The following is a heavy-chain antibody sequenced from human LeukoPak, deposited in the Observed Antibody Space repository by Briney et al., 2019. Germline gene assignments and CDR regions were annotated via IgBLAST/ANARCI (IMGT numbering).Heavy chain of an antibody. J-gene: IGHJ6*02. D-gene: IGHD3-16*01. V-gene: IGHV3-21*01. CDR3: ARRPYDYVWGTPGYYGMDV. Sequence: DSIQGRFTISRDNAKNSLYLQMNSLRAEDTAVYYCARRPYDYVWGTPGYYGMDVWGQGTTVTVSS.